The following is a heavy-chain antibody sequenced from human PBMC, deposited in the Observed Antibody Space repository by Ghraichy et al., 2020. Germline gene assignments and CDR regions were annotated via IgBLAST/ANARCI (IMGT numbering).Heavy chain of an antibody. CDR3: VTGQWRVDFDN. J-gene: IGHJ4*02. CDR1: GFSFSSYG. Sequence: GGSLRLSCSASGFSFSSYGMHWVRQAPGKGLEYISAITNNGDSTTYADSVKGRFTISRDNSKNTLYLQMSSLRTEDTAVYYCVTGQWRVDFDNWGQGTLVTVSS. D-gene: IGHD6-19*01. CDR2: ITNNGDST. V-gene: IGHV3-64D*06.